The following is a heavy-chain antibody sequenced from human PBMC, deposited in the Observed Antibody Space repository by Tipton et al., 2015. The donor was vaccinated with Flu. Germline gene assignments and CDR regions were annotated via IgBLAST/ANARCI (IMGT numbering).Heavy chain of an antibody. J-gene: IGHJ5*02. V-gene: IGHV4-38-2*01. Sequence: TLSLTCSVSGSSIGSDYYWGWIRQPPGQGLEWIGNICPGSPYYNPSLRSRVTMSIDRSNVQFSLRLTSVTAADTAVYFCARRTFSNYVSEPKNWFDVWGQGTLVTVSS. CDR1: GSSIGSDYY. CDR2: ICPGSP. CDR3: ARRTFSNYVSEPKNWFDV. D-gene: IGHD4-11*01.